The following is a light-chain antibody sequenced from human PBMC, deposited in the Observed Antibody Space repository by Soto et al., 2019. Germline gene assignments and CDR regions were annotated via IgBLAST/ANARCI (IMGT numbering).Light chain of an antibody. Sequence: EIVMTQSPATLSVSPGERVTLSCRASQSVFTNLAWSQHKPGQAPRLLISGASTRATGLPARFSGSGSGTEFTLTISSLQSEDFALYYCQQYNNWPCTFGQGTKLEI. CDR1: QSVFTN. J-gene: IGKJ2*02. V-gene: IGKV3-15*01. CDR3: QQYNNWPCT. CDR2: GAS.